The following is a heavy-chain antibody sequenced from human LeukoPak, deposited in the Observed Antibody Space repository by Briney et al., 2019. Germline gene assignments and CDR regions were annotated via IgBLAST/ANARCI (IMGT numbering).Heavy chain of an antibody. CDR1: GGTFSSYA. CDR2: IIPIFGTT. V-gene: IGHV1-69*06. Sequence: ASVKVSCKASGGTFSSYAISWVRQAPGQGLEWRGGIIPIFGTTNYAQKFQGRVTITADKSTSTAYMELSSLRSEDTALYYCARGVHVRVYDSNPHYGHYWGQGTLVTVSS. J-gene: IGHJ4*02. CDR3: ARGVHVRVYDSNPHYGHY. D-gene: IGHD3-22*01.